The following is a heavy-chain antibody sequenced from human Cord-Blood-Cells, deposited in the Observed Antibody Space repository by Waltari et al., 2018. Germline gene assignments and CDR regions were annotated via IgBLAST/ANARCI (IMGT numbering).Heavy chain of an antibody. CDR2: IVVGSGNT. J-gene: IGHJ3*02. CDR1: GFTFTSSA. D-gene: IGHD1-26*01. CDR3: AAPGVGATAFDI. V-gene: IGHV1-58*02. Sequence: QMQLVQSGPEVKKPGTSVQVSCKASGFTFTSSAMPWVRQARGQRLEWIGWIVVGSGNTNYAQKFQERVTITRDMSTSTAYMELSSLRSEDTAVYYCAAPGVGATAFDIWGQGTMVTVSS.